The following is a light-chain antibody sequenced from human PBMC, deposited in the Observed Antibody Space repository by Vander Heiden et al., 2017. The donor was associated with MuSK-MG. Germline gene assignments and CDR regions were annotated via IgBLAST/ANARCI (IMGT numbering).Light chain of an antibody. V-gene: IGKV1-39*01. CDR3: QQTYAIPPMYT. J-gene: IGKJ2*01. Sequence: DIQMTQSPSSLSASVGDRVTITCRASQNIDNYLNWYQQKPGKAPKFLIYAASSLQSGVPSRFSGSGSGTEFSLTIASLQPEDSATYFCQQTYAIPPMYTFGQGTKLEI. CDR1: QNIDNY. CDR2: AAS.